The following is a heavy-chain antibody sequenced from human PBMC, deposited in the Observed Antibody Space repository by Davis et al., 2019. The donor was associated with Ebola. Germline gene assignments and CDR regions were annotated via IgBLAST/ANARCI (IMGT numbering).Heavy chain of an antibody. CDR2: TSYDGSNK. V-gene: IGHV3-30*03. J-gene: IGHJ6*03. D-gene: IGHD1-14*01. Sequence: GESLKISCVASGFTFNAYGMHWVRQAPGKGLEWVAVTSYDGSNKYYADSVKGRFTISRDNSKNTLYLQMNSLRAEDTAVYYCARLGGPVYYMDVWGKGTTVTVSS. CDR3: ARLGGPVYYMDV. CDR1: GFTFNAYG.